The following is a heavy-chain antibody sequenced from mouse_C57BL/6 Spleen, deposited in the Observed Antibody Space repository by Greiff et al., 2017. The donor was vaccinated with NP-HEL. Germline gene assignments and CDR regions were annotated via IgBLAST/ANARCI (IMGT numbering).Heavy chain of an antibody. Sequence: VQLPQPGAELVRPGASVKLSCKASGYHFTRHRMGWVKERPGPGLEWICNIYPSDSETHYNQKFKDKATLTVDKSSSTAYMQLSSLTSEDSAVYYCARGGTTVVGGYYFDYWGQGTTLTVSS. CDR2: IYPSDSET. CDR3: ARGGTTVVGGYYFDY. CDR1: GYHFTRHR. J-gene: IGHJ2*01. D-gene: IGHD1-1*01. V-gene: IGHV1-61*01.